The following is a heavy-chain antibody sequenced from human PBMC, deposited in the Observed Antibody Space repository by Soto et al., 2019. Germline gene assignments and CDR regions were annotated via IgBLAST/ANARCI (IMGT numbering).Heavy chain of an antibody. CDR2: INPSGGST. V-gene: IGHV1-46*01. D-gene: IGHD3-22*01. CDR1: GYTFTSYY. Sequence: ASVKVSCKASGYTFTSYYMHWVRQAPGQGLEWMGIINPSGGSTSYAQKFQGRVTMTRGTSTSTVYMELSSLRSEDTAVYYCARVGYYYDSSGPLDYWGRGTLVTVSS. CDR3: ARVGYYYDSSGPLDY. J-gene: IGHJ4*02.